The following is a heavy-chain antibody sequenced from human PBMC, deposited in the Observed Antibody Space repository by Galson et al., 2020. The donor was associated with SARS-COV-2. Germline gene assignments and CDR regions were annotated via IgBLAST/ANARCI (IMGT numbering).Heavy chain of an antibody. Sequence: GGSLRLSCAASGFTFSSYEMNWVRQAPGKGLEWVSYISSSGSTIYYADSVKGRFTISRDNAKNSLYLQMNSLRAEDTAVYYCARVQYGSGWFDPWGQGTLVTVSS. V-gene: IGHV3-48*03. CDR1: GFTFSSYE. J-gene: IGHJ5*02. D-gene: IGHD3-10*01. CDR2: ISSSGSTI. CDR3: ARVQYGSGWFDP.